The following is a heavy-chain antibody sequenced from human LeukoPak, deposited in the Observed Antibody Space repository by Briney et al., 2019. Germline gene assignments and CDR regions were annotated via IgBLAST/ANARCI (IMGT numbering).Heavy chain of an antibody. CDR1: GYSFTSYW. D-gene: IGHD5-18*01. J-gene: IGHJ4*02. V-gene: IGHV5-51*01. CDR3: ARGGYSYGLIPYFDY. Sequence: GESLKISCKGSGYSFTSYWIGWVRQMPGKGLEWMGIIYPGDSDTRYSPSFQGQVTISADKSISTAYLQWSSLKASDTAMYYCARGGYSYGLIPYFDYWGQGTLVTVSS. CDR2: IYPGDSDT.